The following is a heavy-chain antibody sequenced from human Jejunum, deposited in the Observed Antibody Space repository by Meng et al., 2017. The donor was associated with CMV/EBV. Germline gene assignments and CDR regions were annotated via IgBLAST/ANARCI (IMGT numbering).Heavy chain of an antibody. CDR3: ARLLWSGDVYFDY. Sequence: AINTGGNFWSCIRQHPGKGLEWIRNIYYFRRSTNYNPSFKSRVTISMDTSKNQFSLKLTSVTAADTAVYYCARLLWSGDVYFDYWGQGTLVTVSS. V-gene: IGHV4-31*02. D-gene: IGHD3-3*01. J-gene: IGHJ4*02. CDR1: AINTGGNF. CDR2: IYYFRRST.